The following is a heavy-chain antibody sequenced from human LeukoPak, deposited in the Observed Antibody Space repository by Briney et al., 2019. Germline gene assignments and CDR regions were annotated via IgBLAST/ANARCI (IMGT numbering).Heavy chain of an antibody. Sequence: PGGSLRLSCAASGFTFSSYAMSWVRQAPGKGLEWVSAISGSGGSTYYADSVKGRFTISRDNSKNTLYLQMNSLRAEDTAVYYCAATHVDYYDSSGYYQFDYWGQGTLVTVSS. J-gene: IGHJ4*02. CDR1: GFTFSSYA. D-gene: IGHD3-22*01. CDR2: ISGSGGST. CDR3: AATHVDYYDSSGYYQFDY. V-gene: IGHV3-23*01.